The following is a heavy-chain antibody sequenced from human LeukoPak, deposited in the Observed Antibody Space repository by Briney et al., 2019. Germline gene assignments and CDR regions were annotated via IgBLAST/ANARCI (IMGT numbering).Heavy chain of an antibody. Sequence: GGSLRLSCAASGFTFSSYSMNWVRQAPGKGLEWVASIKQDGTEKFYVDSVKGRFTISRDNAKNSLYLQMNSLRAEDTAVYYCASGPLSYYFDYWGQGTLVTVSS. J-gene: IGHJ4*02. CDR1: GFTFSSYS. CDR2: IKQDGTEK. V-gene: IGHV3-7*01. D-gene: IGHD2/OR15-2a*01. CDR3: ASGPLSYYFDY.